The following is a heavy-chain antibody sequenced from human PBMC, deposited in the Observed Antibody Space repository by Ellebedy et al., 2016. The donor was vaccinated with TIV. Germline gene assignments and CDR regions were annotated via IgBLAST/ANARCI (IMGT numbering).Heavy chain of an antibody. CDR3: ARAIYGASYL. D-gene: IGHD4-17*01. V-gene: IGHV3-7*01. J-gene: IGHJ2*01. CDR1: GFSFNSYW. Sequence: GGSLRLSCAASGFSFNSYWMSWVRQAPGKGLEWVANINQGGSVKYYVDSVRGRFTISRDYAGNSLFLQMNSLGAEDTAVYYCARAIYGASYLWGRGTLVTVSS. CDR2: INQGGSVK.